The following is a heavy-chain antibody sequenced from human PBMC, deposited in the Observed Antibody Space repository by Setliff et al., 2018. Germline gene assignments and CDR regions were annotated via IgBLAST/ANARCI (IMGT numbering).Heavy chain of an antibody. Sequence: GGSLRLSCAASGFIFSNYAMSWVRQAPGKGLEWVCGMSGSGRYTHHADSVKGRFTISRDNSKNTLFLQMNSLMFDDTAVYYCSKHPTALTTAGGDYWGQGTLVTVSS. V-gene: IGHV3-23*01. J-gene: IGHJ4*02. CDR3: SKHPTALTTAGGDY. D-gene: IGHD4-17*01. CDR1: GFIFSNYA. CDR2: MSGSGRYT.